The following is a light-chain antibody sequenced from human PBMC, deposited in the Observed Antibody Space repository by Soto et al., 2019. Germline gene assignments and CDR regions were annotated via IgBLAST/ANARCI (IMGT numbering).Light chain of an antibody. Sequence: EIVMTQSPATLSVSPGERATLSCRASQSVSSDLAWYHQKPGQAPRLLIYSASTRATGIPARFSGSGSGTEFTLTISSLEPEDFAVYYCQQRSNWPQSVTFGQGTKVEIK. CDR1: QSVSSD. CDR3: QQRSNWPQSVT. V-gene: IGKV3-11*01. J-gene: IGKJ1*01. CDR2: SAS.